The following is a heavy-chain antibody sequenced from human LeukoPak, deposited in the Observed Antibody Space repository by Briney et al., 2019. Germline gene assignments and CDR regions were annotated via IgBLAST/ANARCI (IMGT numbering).Heavy chain of an antibody. V-gene: IGHV5-51*01. CDR3: ARNYSSSWYGHYAFDI. CDR1: GYSFTSYW. J-gene: IGHJ3*02. CDR2: IYPGDSDT. D-gene: IGHD6-13*01. Sequence: GESLKISCKGSGYSFTSYWIGWVRQMPGKGLEWMGIIYPGDSDTRYNPSFQGQVTISADKTISTAYLQWSSLKASDTAMYYCARNYSSSWYGHYAFDIWGQGTMVTVSS.